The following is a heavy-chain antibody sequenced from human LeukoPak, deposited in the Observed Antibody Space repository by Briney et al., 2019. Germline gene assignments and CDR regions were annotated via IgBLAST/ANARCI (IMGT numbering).Heavy chain of an antibody. J-gene: IGHJ5*02. CDR3: ARSRIAYSSSSSWFDP. CDR2: IRSKANSYAT. CDR1: GFTFSGSA. Sequence: GGSLRLSCAASGFTFSGSAMHWVRQASGKGLEWVGRIRSKANSYATAYAASVKGRFTISRDDSKNTAYLQMNSLKTEDTAVYYCARSRIAYSSSSSWFDPWGQGTLVTVSS. V-gene: IGHV3-73*01. D-gene: IGHD6-6*01.